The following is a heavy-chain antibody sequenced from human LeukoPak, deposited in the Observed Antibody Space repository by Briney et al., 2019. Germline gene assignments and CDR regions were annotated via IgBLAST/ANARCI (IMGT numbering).Heavy chain of an antibody. CDR2: IIPIFGTA. CDR1: GGTFSSYA. J-gene: IGHJ4*02. Sequence: GASVKVSCKASGGTFSSYAISWVRQAPGQGLEWMGGIIPIFGTANYAQKFQGRVTITADESTSTAYMELSSLRSEDTAVYYCARGSVGMYSSGWHYFDYWGQGTLVTVSS. V-gene: IGHV1-69*13. CDR3: ARGSVGMYSSGWHYFDY. D-gene: IGHD6-19*01.